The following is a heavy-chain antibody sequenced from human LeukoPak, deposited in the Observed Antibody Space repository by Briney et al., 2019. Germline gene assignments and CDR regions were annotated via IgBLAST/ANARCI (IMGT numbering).Heavy chain of an antibody. CDR3: ARDGGSYLQPTDY. V-gene: IGHV3-23*01. Sequence: GGSLRLSCAASGFTFTTYAMSWVRQAPGKGLEWVSSITGSGDSTYYADSVKGRFTISRDNSKNTLYQQMNSLRAGDTAVYHCARDGGSYLQPTDYWGQGTLVTVSS. CDR1: GFTFTTYA. D-gene: IGHD1-26*01. CDR2: ITGSGDST. J-gene: IGHJ4*02.